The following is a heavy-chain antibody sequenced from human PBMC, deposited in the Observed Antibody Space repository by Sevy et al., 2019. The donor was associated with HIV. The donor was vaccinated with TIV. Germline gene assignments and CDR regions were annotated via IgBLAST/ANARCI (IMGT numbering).Heavy chain of an antibody. CDR1: RFTFSSYA. D-gene: IGHD6-13*01. Sequence: GGSLRLSCAASRFTFSSYAMNWVRQAPVKGLERVSGLRGSGGSTNYADSVKGRFTISRDNSKNTLYLQMSSLRAEDTAVYYCAKDRVWELGDAFDIWGQGTMVTVSS. CDR2: LRGSGGST. J-gene: IGHJ3*02. V-gene: IGHV3-23*01. CDR3: AKDRVWELGDAFDI.